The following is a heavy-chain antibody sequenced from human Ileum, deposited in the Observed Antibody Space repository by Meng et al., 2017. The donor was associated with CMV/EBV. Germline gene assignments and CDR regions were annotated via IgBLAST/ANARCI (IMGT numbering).Heavy chain of an antibody. Sequence: AASGFIFSTYWMHWVRQAPGKGLVWVSRINSDGSSTTYADSVKGRFTISRDNAKNTLYLQMNSLRAEDTAVYYCARDVVIVPAAMAYWGQGTLVTVSS. D-gene: IGHD2-2*01. CDR2: INSDGSST. V-gene: IGHV3-74*01. CDR1: GFIFSTYW. J-gene: IGHJ4*02. CDR3: ARDVVIVPAAMAY.